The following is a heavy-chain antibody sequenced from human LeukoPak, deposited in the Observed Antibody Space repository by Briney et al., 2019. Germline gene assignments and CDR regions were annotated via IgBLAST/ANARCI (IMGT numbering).Heavy chain of an antibody. Sequence: GGSLRLSCAASGFTFSSYSMNWVRQAPGKGLEWVSSISRSSSYIYYADSVKGRFTISRDNAKNSLYLQMNSLRAEDTAVYYCARTSSSWDFDYWGQGTLVTVSS. CDR3: ARTSSSWDFDY. J-gene: IGHJ4*02. D-gene: IGHD6-13*01. CDR1: GFTFSSYS. CDR2: ISRSSSYI. V-gene: IGHV3-21*01.